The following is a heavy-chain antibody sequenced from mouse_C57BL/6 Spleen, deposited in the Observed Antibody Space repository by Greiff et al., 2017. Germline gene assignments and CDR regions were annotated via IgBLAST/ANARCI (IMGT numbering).Heavy chain of an antibody. D-gene: IGHD6-1*01. CDR2: IRNKANGYTN. J-gene: IGHJ4*01. CDR3: ARASERGREFDD. Sequence: EVKLVESGGGLVQPGGSLSISCAASGFTFTDYYMSWVRQPPGKALEWLGFIRNKANGYTNEYSASVKGRFTISRNNSQSVLYLQMHALRAEDGATYYCARASERGREFDDWGQGTSVTVAS. V-gene: IGHV7-3*01. CDR1: GFTFTDYY.